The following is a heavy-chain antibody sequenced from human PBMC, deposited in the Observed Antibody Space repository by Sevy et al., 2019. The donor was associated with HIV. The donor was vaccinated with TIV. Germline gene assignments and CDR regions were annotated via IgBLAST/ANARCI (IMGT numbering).Heavy chain of an antibody. V-gene: IGHV3-15*01. CDR2: VKSKTDGGTT. J-gene: IGHJ6*02. CDR3: TTVNYYYYGMDV. Sequence: GGFLRLSCAASGFTFINAWMSWVRQAPGKGLEWVGRVKSKTDGGTTDYAAPVKGRFTISRDDSKNTLYLQMNSLKTEDTAVYYCTTVNYYYYGMDVWGQGTTVTVSS. CDR1: GFTFINAW.